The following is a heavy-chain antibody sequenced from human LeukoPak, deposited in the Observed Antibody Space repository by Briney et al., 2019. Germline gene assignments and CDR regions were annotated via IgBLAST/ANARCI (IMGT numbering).Heavy chain of an antibody. CDR2: IKRDGSNT. Sequence: PGGSLRLSCEASGFTFSEHSMSWVRQAPGKGLEWVSTIKRDGSNTYYTDSVEGRFTISRDNSKNTLYLEMNTLSAEDTAVYYCAKGGYASCFDPWGQGTQVTVSS. CDR1: GFTFSEHS. D-gene: IGHD2-15*01. J-gene: IGHJ5*02. V-gene: IGHV3-23*05. CDR3: AKGGYASCFDP.